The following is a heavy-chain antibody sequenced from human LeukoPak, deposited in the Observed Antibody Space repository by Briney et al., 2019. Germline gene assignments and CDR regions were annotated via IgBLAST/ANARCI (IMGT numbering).Heavy chain of an antibody. CDR3: ARQGAYSGSYLYYFDY. Sequence: SETLSLTCTVSGGSISSSSYYWGWIRQPPGKGLEWIGSIYYSGSTYYNPSLKSRVTISVDTSKNQFSLKLSSVTAADTAVYYCARQGAYSGSYLYYFDYWGQGTLVTVSS. CDR1: GGSISSSSYY. D-gene: IGHD1-26*01. CDR2: IYYSGST. J-gene: IGHJ4*02. V-gene: IGHV4-39*01.